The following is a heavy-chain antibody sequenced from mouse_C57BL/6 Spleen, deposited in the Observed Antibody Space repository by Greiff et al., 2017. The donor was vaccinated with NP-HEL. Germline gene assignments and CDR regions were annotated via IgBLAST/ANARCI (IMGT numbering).Heavy chain of an antibody. Sequence: VKLQESGAELVKPGASVKISCKASGYAFSSYWMNWVKQRPGKGLEWIGQIYPGDGDTNYNGKFKGKATLTADKSSSTAYMQLSSLTSEDSAVYFCARSPSGSSPDYWGQGTTLTVSS. CDR1: GYAFSSYW. CDR2: IYPGDGDT. D-gene: IGHD1-1*01. V-gene: IGHV1-80*01. J-gene: IGHJ2*01. CDR3: ARSPSGSSPDY.